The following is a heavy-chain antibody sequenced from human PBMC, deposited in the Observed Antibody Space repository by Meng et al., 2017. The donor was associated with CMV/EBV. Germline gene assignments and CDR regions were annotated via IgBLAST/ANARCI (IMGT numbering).Heavy chain of an antibody. CDR2: ISYDGSKK. CDR3: ARESLSGFGELLWGGVGRDV. CDR1: GFTFSNSW. V-gene: IGHV3-30*03. Sequence: GESLKISCAASGFTFSNSWMSWVRQAPGKGLEWVAVISYDGSKKYYADSVKGRFTISRDNSKNTLYLQMNRLRAEDTAVYYCARESLSGFGELLWGGVGRDVWGQGTTVTVSS. J-gene: IGHJ6*02. D-gene: IGHD3-10*01.